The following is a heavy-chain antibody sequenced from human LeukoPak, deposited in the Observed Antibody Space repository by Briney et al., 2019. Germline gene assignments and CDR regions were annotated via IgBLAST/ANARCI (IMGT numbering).Heavy chain of an antibody. CDR3: ARVGSTIFGVVNEGPDAFDI. Sequence: GASVKVSCKASGYTFTGYYMHWVRQAPGQGLEWMGWINPNSGGTNYAQKFQGRVTMTRDTSISTAYMELSRLRSDDTAVYYCARVGSTIFGVVNEGPDAFDIWGQGTMVTVPS. CDR2: INPNSGGT. J-gene: IGHJ3*02. V-gene: IGHV1-2*02. D-gene: IGHD3-3*01. CDR1: GYTFTGYY.